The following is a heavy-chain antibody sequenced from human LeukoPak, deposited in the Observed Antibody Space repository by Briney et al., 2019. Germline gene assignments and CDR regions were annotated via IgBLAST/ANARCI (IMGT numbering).Heavy chain of an antibody. V-gene: IGHV1-69*05. CDR2: IIPIFGTA. J-gene: IGHJ4*02. CDR1: GGTFSSYA. CDR3: ASGGHSYGQH. D-gene: IGHD5-18*01. Sequence: GASVKVSCKASGGTFSSYAISWVRQAPGQGLEWMGGIIPIFGTANYAQKFQGRVTMTRGTSTSTVYMELSSLRSEDTAMYYCASGGHSYGQHWGQGTLVTVSS.